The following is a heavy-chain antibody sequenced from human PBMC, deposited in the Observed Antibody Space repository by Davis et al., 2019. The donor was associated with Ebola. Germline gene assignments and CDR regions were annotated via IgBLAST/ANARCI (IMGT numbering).Heavy chain of an antibody. J-gene: IGHJ4*02. CDR2: ISSSGSTA. D-gene: IGHD2-2*01. Sequence: PGGSLRLSCAASGFTFSSYSMNWVRQAPGKGLEWVSYISSSGSTAHYADSVKGRFTISRDNARNSLFLQMNSLRADDAAVYYCARWGTSPDCSSSSCSYYFDHWGQGTLVTVSS. CDR3: ARWGTSPDCSSSSCSYYFDH. CDR1: GFTFSSYS. V-gene: IGHV3-48*04.